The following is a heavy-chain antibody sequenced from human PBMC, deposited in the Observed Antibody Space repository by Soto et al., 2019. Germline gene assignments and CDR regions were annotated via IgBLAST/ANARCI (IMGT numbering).Heavy chain of an antibody. CDR1: GYTFTSYG. V-gene: IGHV1-18*01. J-gene: IGHJ3*02. CDR3: ARDLYGDYVMCAFDI. CDR2: ISAYNGNT. D-gene: IGHD4-17*01. Sequence: ASVKVSCTASGYTFTSYGISWVRHAPGQGLEWMGWISAYNGNTNYAQKLQGRVTMTTDTSTSTAYMELRSLRSDDTAVYYCARDLYGDYVMCAFDIWGQGTMVTVSS.